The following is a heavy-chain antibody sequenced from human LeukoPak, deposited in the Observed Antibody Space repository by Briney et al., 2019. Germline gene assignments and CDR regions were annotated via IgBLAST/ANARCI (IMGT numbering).Heavy chain of an antibody. CDR1: GFTFSSYS. Sequence: PGGSLRLSCAASGFTFSSYSMNWVRQAPGKGLEWVANIKQDGSEKYYVDSVKGRFTISRDNAKNSLYLQMNSLRAEDTAVYYCARPDYGDISVPYILDYWGQGTLVTVSS. CDR2: IKQDGSEK. D-gene: IGHD4-17*01. CDR3: ARPDYGDISVPYILDY. V-gene: IGHV3-7*01. J-gene: IGHJ4*02.